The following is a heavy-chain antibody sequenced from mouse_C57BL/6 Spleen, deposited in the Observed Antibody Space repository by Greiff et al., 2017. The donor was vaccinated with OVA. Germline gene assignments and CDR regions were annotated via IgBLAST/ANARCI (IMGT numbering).Heavy chain of an antibody. CDR3: ARGDWPWFAY. CDR2: ISYDGSN. D-gene: IGHD3-3*01. Sequence: ESGPGLVKPSQSLSLTCSVTGYSITSGYYWNWIRQFPGTKLEWMGYISYDGSNNYNPSLKNRISITRDTSKNQFFLKLNSVTTEDTATYYCARGDWPWFAYWGQGTLVTVSA. V-gene: IGHV3-6*01. CDR1: GYSITSGYY. J-gene: IGHJ3*01.